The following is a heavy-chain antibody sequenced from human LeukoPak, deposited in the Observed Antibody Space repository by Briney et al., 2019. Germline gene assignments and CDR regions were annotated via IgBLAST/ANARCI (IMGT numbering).Heavy chain of an antibody. Sequence: PSETLSLTCTVSGDSISSYYWSWIRQPPGKGLEWIGYIYYSGSTNYNPSLKSRVTMSIDTSTNQFSLKLSSVAAADTAVYYCARRARRDYYGMDVWGQGTTVTVSS. CDR2: IYYSGST. CDR3: ARRARRDYYGMDV. J-gene: IGHJ6*02. V-gene: IGHV4-59*08. CDR1: GDSISSYY.